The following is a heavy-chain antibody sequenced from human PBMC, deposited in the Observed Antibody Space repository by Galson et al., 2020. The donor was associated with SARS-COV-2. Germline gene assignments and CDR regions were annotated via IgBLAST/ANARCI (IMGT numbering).Heavy chain of an antibody. V-gene: IGHV1-2*02. Sequence: ASVKVSCKASGYTFTAYYLHWVRQAPGQGLEWMGWINPNSGATNYAQKFQGRVTMTRDTSITTAYMEVSRLRSDDTAVYFCARVSSMMVIVLAHGMDVWGQGTTVTVSS. CDR2: INPNSGAT. J-gene: IGHJ6*02. CDR3: ARVSSMMVIVLAHGMDV. CDR1: GYTFTAYY. D-gene: IGHD2-21*01.